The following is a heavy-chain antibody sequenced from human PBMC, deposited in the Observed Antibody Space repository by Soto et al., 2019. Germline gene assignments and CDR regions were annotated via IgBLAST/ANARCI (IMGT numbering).Heavy chain of an antibody. D-gene: IGHD3-10*01. CDR1: VGSFSGYY. V-gene: IGHV4-34*01. J-gene: IGHJ1*01. Sequence: SETLSLTCSVYVGSFSGYYWSWIRQPPGKGLEWIGEINHSGSTNYNPSLKSRVTISVDTSKNQFSLKLSSVTAADTAVYYCARGSGDKFLWFGELSKIPVQHWGQGNLGTLSS. CDR3: ARGSGDKFLWFGELSKIPVQH. CDR2: INHSGST.